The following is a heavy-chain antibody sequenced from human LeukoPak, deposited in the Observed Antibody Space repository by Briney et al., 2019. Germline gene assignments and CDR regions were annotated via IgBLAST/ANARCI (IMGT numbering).Heavy chain of an antibody. CDR3: TTYDFWSGYYMGPWYYYYYMDV. J-gene: IGHJ6*03. D-gene: IGHD3-3*01. V-gene: IGHV3-15*01. CDR2: IKSKTDGGTT. CDR1: GFTFSNAW. Sequence: GGSLRLSCAASGFTFSNAWMSWVRQAPGKGLEWVGRIKSKTDGGTTDYAAPVKGRFTTSRDDSKNTLYLQMNSLRTEDTAVYYCTTYDFWSGYYMGPWYYYYYMDVWGKGTTVTVSS.